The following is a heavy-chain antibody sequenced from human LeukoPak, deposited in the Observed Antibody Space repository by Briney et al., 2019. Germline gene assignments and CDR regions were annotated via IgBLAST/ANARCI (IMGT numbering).Heavy chain of an antibody. D-gene: IGHD1-26*01. CDR2: ISSTSTYI. Sequence: PGGSLRLSCAASGFTFRTYSMNWVRQAPGKGLEWVSSISSTSTYIYYADSMKGGFIISRDNARNSLYLEMNSLRAEDTAVYYCARIIGISGTYPTDYWGQGTLVTVSS. CDR1: GFTFRTYS. V-gene: IGHV3-21*06. J-gene: IGHJ4*02. CDR3: ARIIGISGTYPTDY.